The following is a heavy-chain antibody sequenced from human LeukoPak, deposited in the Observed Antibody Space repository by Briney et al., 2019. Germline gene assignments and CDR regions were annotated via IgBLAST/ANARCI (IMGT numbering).Heavy chain of an antibody. D-gene: IGHD3-22*01. Sequence: GGSLRLSCATSGFTVSSTYMSWVRQAPGKGLEWVSVIYSGGSTYYADSVKGRFTISRDNSKNTVYLEMNSLRAEDTAVYYCARDPDDSSGYRNWGQGTLVTASS. CDR3: ARDPDDSSGYRN. J-gene: IGHJ4*02. V-gene: IGHV3-66*02. CDR2: IYSGGST. CDR1: GFTVSSTY.